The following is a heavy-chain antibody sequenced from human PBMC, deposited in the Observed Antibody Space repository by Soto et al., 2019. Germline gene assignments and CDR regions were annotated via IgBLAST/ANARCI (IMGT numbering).Heavy chain of an antibody. Sequence: SETLSLTCTVSSVSISSSSYYWAWIRQPPGKGLEWIASIYDSASTYYNPSLKSRVTISLDTSNNQFSLKLSSVTAADTAVYYCARHAVQLFGDFVYYFDYWGQGTLVTVSS. D-gene: IGHD3-10*02. V-gene: IGHV4-39*01. J-gene: IGHJ4*02. CDR1: SVSISSSSYY. CDR2: IYDSAST. CDR3: ARHAVQLFGDFVYYFDY.